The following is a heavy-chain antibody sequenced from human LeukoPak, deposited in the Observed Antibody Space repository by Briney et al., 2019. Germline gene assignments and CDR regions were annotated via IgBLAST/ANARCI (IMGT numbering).Heavy chain of an antibody. Sequence: SETLSLTCAVSGGSISSGGYSWSWIRQPPGKGLEWIGYIYYSGSTNYNPSLKSRVTISVDTPKNQFPLKLSSVTAADTAVYYCARDRGEDGYNTFDIWGQGTMVTVSS. D-gene: IGHD5-24*01. CDR2: IYYSGST. CDR1: GGSISSGGYS. J-gene: IGHJ3*02. CDR3: ARDRGEDGYNTFDI. V-gene: IGHV4-61*08.